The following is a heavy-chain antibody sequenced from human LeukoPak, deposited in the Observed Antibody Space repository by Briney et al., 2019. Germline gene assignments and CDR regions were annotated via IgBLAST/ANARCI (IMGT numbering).Heavy chain of an antibody. J-gene: IGHJ6*02. CDR3: ARARASGYYTYYYYGMDV. CDR2: IYYSGST. Sequence: SVTLSLTCTVSAGSISSYYWSWIRQPPGKGLEWIGYIYYSGSTNYNPSLKSRVTISVDTSKNQFSLKLSSVTAADTAVYYCARARASGYYTYYYYGMDVWGQGTTVTVSS. D-gene: IGHD3-3*01. V-gene: IGHV4-59*01. CDR1: AGSISSYY.